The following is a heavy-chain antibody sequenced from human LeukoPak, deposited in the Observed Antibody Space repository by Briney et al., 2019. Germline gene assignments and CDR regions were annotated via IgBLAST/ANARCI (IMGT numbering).Heavy chain of an antibody. CDR2: ISGSGGST. V-gene: IGHV3-23*01. CDR3: VRGLSGVSSWYFDL. Sequence: GGSLRLSCAASGFTFSSYAMSWVRQAPGKGLEWVSAISGSGGSTYYADSVRGRFTISRDISKNTLYLQMNDLGAEDTALYYCVRGLSGVSSWYFDLWGRGTLVSVSS. CDR1: GFTFSSYA. J-gene: IGHJ2*01. D-gene: IGHD7-27*01.